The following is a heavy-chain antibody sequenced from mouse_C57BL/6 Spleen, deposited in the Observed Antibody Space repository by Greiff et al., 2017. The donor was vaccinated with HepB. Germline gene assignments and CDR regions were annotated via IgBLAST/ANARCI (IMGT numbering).Heavy chain of an antibody. V-gene: IGHV5-6*02. CDR2: ISSGGSYT. J-gene: IGHJ1*03. Sequence: DVRLVESGGDLVKPGGSLKLSCAASGFTFSSYGMSWVRQTPDKRLEWVATISSGGSYTYYPDSVKGRFTISRDNAKNTLYLQMSSLKSEDTAMYYCATYYSNSDWYFDVWGTGTTVTVSS. D-gene: IGHD2-5*01. CDR3: ATYYSNSDWYFDV. CDR1: GFTFSSYG.